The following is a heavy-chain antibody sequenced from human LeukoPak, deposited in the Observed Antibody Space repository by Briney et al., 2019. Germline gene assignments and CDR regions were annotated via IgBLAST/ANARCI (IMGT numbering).Heavy chain of an antibody. J-gene: IGHJ4*02. Sequence: PSHTLSLTCTVSGGSISSGDYYWSWIRQPPGKGLEWIGYIYYSGSSYFGPSLKSRVTISVDTSKNQFSLKLSSVTAADTALYYCARLKVDANNYFDYWGQGTLVTVSS. D-gene: IGHD1-26*01. CDR3: ARLKVDANNYFDY. V-gene: IGHV4-30-4*01. CDR1: GGSISSGDYY. CDR2: IYYSGSS.